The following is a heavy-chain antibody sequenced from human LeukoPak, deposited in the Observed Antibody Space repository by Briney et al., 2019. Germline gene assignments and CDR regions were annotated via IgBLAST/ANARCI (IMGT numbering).Heavy chain of an antibody. Sequence: SETLSLTCTVSGGSISSSSYYWGWIRQPPGKGLEWIGSIYYSGSTYYNPSLKSRVTISVDTSKNQFSLKLSSVTAADTAVYYCARHGDYWGSSYNWFDPWGQGTLVTVSS. D-gene: IGHD3-16*01. CDR1: GGSISSSSYY. V-gene: IGHV4-39*01. J-gene: IGHJ5*02. CDR2: IYYSGST. CDR3: ARHGDYWGSSYNWFDP.